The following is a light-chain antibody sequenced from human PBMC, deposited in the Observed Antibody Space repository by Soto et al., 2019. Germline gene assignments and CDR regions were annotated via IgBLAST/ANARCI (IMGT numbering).Light chain of an antibody. Sequence: QSVLTQPPSASGTPGQRVTISCSGSSSNIGSNPVSWYQQLPGTAPKRLIFSNNQRPSGVPDRLSGSKSGTSASLAISGLQSEDEADYYCAAWDGSLNAVLFGGGTQLTVL. J-gene: IGLJ2*01. CDR2: SNN. CDR1: SSNIGSNP. CDR3: AAWDGSLNAVL. V-gene: IGLV1-44*01.